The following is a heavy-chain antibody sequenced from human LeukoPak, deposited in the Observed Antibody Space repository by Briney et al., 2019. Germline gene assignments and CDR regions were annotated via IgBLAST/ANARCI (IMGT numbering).Heavy chain of an antibody. V-gene: IGHV3-33*01. CDR1: GFTFSSYG. D-gene: IGHD6-19*01. J-gene: IGHJ4*02. CDR3: ARDKAGIFDY. Sequence: GRSLRLSCAASGFTFSSYGMHWVRQAPGKGLEWVAVIWYDGSNKYYADSVKGQFTISRDNSKNTLYLQMNSLRAEDTAVYYCARDKAGIFDYWGQGTLVTVSS. CDR2: IWYDGSNK.